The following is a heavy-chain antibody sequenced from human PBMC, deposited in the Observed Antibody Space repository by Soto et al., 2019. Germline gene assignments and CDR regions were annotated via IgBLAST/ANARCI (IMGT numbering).Heavy chain of an antibody. CDR3: AKDRQPDGLWPFDH. CDR2: MYGSGGGI. D-gene: IGHD2-8*01. V-gene: IGHV3-23*04. CDR1: GCTFGTYA. Sequence: EVQLVESGGGLVQPGGSLILSCSASGCTFGTYAMSWVRQAPGKGLEWVSGMYGSGGGISYADAVKGLFTISRDNTNNLLYLLMRSLRVEDTAVYYCAKDRQPDGLWPFDHWGLGTLVTVSS. J-gene: IGHJ4*02.